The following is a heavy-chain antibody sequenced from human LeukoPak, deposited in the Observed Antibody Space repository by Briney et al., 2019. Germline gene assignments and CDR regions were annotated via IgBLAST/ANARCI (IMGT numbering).Heavy chain of an antibody. Sequence: SETLSLTCTVSGGSISSYYWSWIRQPPGKGLEWIGYIYYSGSTNYNPSLKSRVTISVDTSKNQFSLKLSSVTAADTAVYYCARDRSNYYDSSGKGYYYYMDVWGKGTTVTISS. V-gene: IGHV4-59*01. CDR3: ARDRSNYYDSSGKGYYYYMDV. D-gene: IGHD3-22*01. CDR2: IYYSGST. CDR1: GGSISSYY. J-gene: IGHJ6*03.